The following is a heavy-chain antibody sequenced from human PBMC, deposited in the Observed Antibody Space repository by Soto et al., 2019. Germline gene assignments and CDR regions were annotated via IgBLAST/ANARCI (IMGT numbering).Heavy chain of an antibody. CDR1: GFTFRSYG. CDR2: IWYDGSNK. J-gene: IGHJ6*02. Sequence: QVQLVESGGGVVQPGRSLRLSCAASGFTFRSYGMHWVRQAPGKGLEWVAVIWYDGSNKYYADSVKGRFTISRDNSKNTLYLQMNSLRAEDTAVYYCARAGSASNGYYYGMDVWGQGTTVTVSS. CDR3: ARAGSASNGYYYGMDV. D-gene: IGHD4-4*01. V-gene: IGHV3-33*01.